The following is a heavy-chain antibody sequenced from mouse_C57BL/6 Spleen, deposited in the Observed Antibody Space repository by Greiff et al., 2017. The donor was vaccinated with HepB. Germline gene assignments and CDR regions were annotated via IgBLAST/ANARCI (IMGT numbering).Heavy chain of an antibody. CDR1: GFTFSDYG. V-gene: IGHV5-15*01. CDR2: ISNLAYSI. J-gene: IGHJ4*01. CDR3: ARGLTGSYAMDY. Sequence: EVKVVESGGGLVQPGGSLKLSCAASGFTFSDYGMAWVRQAPRKGPEWVAFISNLAYSIYYADTVTGRFTISRENAKNTLYLEMSSLRSEDTAMYYCARGLTGSYAMDYWGQGTSVTVSS. D-gene: IGHD4-1*01.